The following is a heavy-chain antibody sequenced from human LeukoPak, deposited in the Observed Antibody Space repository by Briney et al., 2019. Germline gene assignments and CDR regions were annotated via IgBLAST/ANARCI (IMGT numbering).Heavy chain of an antibody. D-gene: IGHD3-22*01. V-gene: IGHV3-11*01. Sequence: SGGSLRLSCAASGFTFSDYYMSWIRQAPGKGLEWVSYISSSGSTIYYADSVKGRFTISRDNAKNSLYLQMNSLRAEDTAVYYCARGDDYYDSSGYYYNPLDYSGQGTLVTVSS. CDR3: ARGDDYYDSSGYYYNPLDY. CDR1: GFTFSDYY. J-gene: IGHJ4*02. CDR2: ISSSGSTI.